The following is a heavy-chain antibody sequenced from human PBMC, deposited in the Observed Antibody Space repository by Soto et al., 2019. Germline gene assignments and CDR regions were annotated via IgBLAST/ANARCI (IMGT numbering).Heavy chain of an antibody. D-gene: IGHD6-13*01. CDR2: IIPILGIA. CDR1: GGTFSSYT. CDR3: ALTPDSSSQGWLSYFQH. J-gene: IGHJ1*01. V-gene: IGHV1-69*02. Sequence: QVQLVQSGAEVKKPGSSVKVSCKASGGTFSSYTISWLRQAPGQGLEWMGRIIPILGIANYAQKFQGRVTITADKSTSTAYMELSSLRSEDTAVYYCALTPDSSSQGWLSYFQHWGQGTLVTVSS.